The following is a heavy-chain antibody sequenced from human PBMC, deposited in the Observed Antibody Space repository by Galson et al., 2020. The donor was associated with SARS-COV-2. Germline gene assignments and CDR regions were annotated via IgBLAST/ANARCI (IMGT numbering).Heavy chain of an antibody. CDR1: GGSISTSSYY. J-gene: IGHJ3*02. CDR3: ARDSNDYYHSSGKYALDI. Sequence: ASETLSLTCTLSGGSISTSSYYWGWIRQPPGKGLEWVGSIFYTGSTYYNPSLKSRVTISRDTSKNQFSLKLSSVTAADTAVYYCARDSNDYYHSSGKYALDIWGQGQMVTVSS. V-gene: IGHV4-39*07. CDR2: IFYTGST. D-gene: IGHD3-22*01.